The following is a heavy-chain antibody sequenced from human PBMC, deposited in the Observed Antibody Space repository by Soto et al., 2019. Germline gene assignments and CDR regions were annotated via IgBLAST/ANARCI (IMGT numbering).Heavy chain of an antibody. V-gene: IGHV5-51*01. CDR1: GNSFTSYW. CDR3: PRLSGRSKYYSYYYMYV. Sequence: PGESLKISCKGSGNSFTSYWIGRVRQMPGKGLEWMGVIYPGDSDTRYSPSFQGQVTISADKSISTAYLQWSSLKASDTAMYYCPRLSGRSKYYSYYYMYVWGKGTTVTVSS. J-gene: IGHJ6*03. D-gene: IGHD3-10*01. CDR2: IYPGDSDT.